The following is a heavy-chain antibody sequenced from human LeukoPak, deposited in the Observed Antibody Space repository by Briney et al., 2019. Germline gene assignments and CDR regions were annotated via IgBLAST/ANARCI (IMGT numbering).Heavy chain of an antibody. CDR1: GYTFTGSY. V-gene: IGHV1-2*02. CDR2: INPNSGGT. Sequence: ASLKASLKASGYTFTGSYMHLVRQAPGQGLEWMGWINPNSGGTNYAQKFQGRVTMTRDTSISTAYMELSRLRSDDTAVYYCARDRGGSYYSIDYRGQGTLVTASS. D-gene: IGHD1-26*01. J-gene: IGHJ4*02. CDR3: ARDRGGSYYSIDY.